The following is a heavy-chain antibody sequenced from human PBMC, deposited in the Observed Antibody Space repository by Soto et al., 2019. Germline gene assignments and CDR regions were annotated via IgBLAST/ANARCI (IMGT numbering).Heavy chain of an antibody. V-gene: IGHV3-23*01. Sequence: EVQLLESGGGLVQPGGSLRLSCAASGFTFSSYAMSWVRQAPGKGLEWVSAISGSGGSTYYADSVKGRFTISRDNSKNTLYLQMNSLRAEDTAVYYWAKDITMIVVVEGLDYWGQGTLVTVSS. CDR1: GFTFSSYA. D-gene: IGHD3-22*01. CDR2: ISGSGGST. CDR3: AKDITMIVVVEGLDY. J-gene: IGHJ4*02.